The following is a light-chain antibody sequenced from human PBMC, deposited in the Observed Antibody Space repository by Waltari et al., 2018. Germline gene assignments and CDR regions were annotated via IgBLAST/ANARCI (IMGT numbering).Light chain of an antibody. CDR3: QQSYRTPRT. Sequence: DIQMTQSPSSLSASVGDRVTITCRASHTISSYLNWYQQKPGKAPNLLIHAASNLQSGVPSRFSGSGSGTDFTLTISSLQPEDSATYYCQQSYRTPRTFGQGTKVEIK. V-gene: IGKV1-39*01. J-gene: IGKJ1*01. CDR2: AAS. CDR1: HTISSY.